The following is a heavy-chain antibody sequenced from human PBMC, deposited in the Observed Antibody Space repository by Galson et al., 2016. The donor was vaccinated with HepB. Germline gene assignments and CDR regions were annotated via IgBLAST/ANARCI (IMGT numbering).Heavy chain of an antibody. CDR1: W. J-gene: IGHJ4*02. CDR2: IFPGDSDT. Sequence: WIAWVRQMPGKGLELIGVIFPGDSDTTYSPSFQGQVTISADKSISTACLQWSSLKASDTAMYYCARRNSYFDYWGQGILVTVSS. CDR3: ARRNSYFDY. D-gene: IGHD4-23*01. V-gene: IGHV5-51*01.